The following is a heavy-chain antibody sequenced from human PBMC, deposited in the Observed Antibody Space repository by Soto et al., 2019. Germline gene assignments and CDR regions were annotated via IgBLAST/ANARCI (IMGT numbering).Heavy chain of an antibody. CDR1: GDSVSSSSAA. J-gene: IGHJ4*02. V-gene: IGHV6-1*01. Sequence: PSQTLSLTCAISGDSVSSSSAAWNWIRQSESRGLEWLGRTYYRSKWYNDDAVSVKSRITINPDTSKNQFSLQLNSVTPEDTAVYYCARNSPVSSSSFGYWGQGTLVTVSS. CDR3: ARNSPVSSSSFGY. CDR2: TYYRSKWYN. D-gene: IGHD6-6*01.